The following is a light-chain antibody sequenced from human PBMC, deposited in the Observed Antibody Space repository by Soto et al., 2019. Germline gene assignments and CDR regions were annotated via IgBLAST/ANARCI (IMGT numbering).Light chain of an antibody. Sequence: EIVLTQSPGTLSLSPGERVTLSCRASQSVSSSYLAWYQQKPGQAPRLLIYGASSRATGNPNRFSGSGSGTDFTLTISRLEPEDFAVYYCQQYGNSPPYTFGQGTKLEIK. V-gene: IGKV3-20*01. J-gene: IGKJ2*01. CDR2: GAS. CDR1: QSVSSSY. CDR3: QQYGNSPPYT.